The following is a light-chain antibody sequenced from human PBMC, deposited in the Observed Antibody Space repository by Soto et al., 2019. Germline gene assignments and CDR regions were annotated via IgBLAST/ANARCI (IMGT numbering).Light chain of an antibody. Sequence: DIQMTQSPSSLSASVGDRVTITCRASQGISKYLAWYQQKPGKVPKLLIYAASTLQSGVPSRFSGSGSGTDFTLTISSLQPEDVATYYCQKYNSAPWTFGQGTKVDNK. CDR1: QGISKY. CDR3: QKYNSAPWT. J-gene: IGKJ1*01. V-gene: IGKV1-27*01. CDR2: AAS.